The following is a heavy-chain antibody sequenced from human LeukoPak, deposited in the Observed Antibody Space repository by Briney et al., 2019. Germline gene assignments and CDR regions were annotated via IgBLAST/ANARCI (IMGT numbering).Heavy chain of an antibody. D-gene: IGHD2-15*01. CDR3: ARYGGSCYSGWFDP. CDR1: GFTVSSNY. CDR2: IYSGGST. V-gene: IGHV3-66*02. Sequence: GGSLRLSCAASGFTVSSNYMSWVRQAPGKGLEWVSVIYSGGSTYYADSVKGRFTISRDNSKNTLYLQMNSLRAEDTAVYYCARYGGSCYSGWFDPWGQGTLVTVSS. J-gene: IGHJ5*02.